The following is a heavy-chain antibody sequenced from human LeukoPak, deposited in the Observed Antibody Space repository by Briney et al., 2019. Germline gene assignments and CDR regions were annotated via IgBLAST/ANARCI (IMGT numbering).Heavy chain of an antibody. V-gene: IGHV1-3*01. CDR3: ARGAPIRVAVAATFDP. Sequence: ASVKVSCKTSGFTFTTYTMHWVRQAPGQRLEWMGWINAANGNTQYSQKLQGRVTITRDTSANIAYMELSSLRSEDTAVYYCARGAPIRVAVAATFDPWGQGTLVTVPS. CDR1: GFTFTTYT. D-gene: IGHD6-19*01. J-gene: IGHJ5*02. CDR2: INAANGNT.